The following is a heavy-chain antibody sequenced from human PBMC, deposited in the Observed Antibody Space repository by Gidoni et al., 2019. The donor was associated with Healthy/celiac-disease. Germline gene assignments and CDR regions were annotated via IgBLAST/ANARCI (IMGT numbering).Heavy chain of an antibody. J-gene: IGHJ4*02. CDR1: GFTFSSHG. D-gene: IGHD2-15*01. V-gene: IGHV3-33*01. CDR3: ARGGVKRSGPKSYFDY. CDR2: LWYDGSNK. Sequence: QVQLVESGGGVVQPGRSLRLSCAASGFTFSSHGMHWVRQAPGKGLAWVEVLWYDGSNKYYADSVKGRFTISRDNSKNTLYLQMNSLRAEDTAVYYCARGGVKRSGPKSYFDYWGQGTLVTVSS.